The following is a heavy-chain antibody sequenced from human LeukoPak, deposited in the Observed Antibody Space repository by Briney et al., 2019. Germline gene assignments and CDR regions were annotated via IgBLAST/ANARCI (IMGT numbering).Heavy chain of an antibody. CDR3: ARDYFRGYSYGYFDY. CDR1: GFTFSSYS. J-gene: IGHJ4*02. D-gene: IGHD5-18*01. Sequence: GGSLRLSCAASGFTFSSYSMNWVRQAPGKGLEWVSSISSSSYIYYADSVKGRFTISRDNAKNSPYLQMNSLRAEDTAVYYCARDYFRGYSYGYFDYWGQGTLVTVSS. V-gene: IGHV3-21*01. CDR2: ISSSSYI.